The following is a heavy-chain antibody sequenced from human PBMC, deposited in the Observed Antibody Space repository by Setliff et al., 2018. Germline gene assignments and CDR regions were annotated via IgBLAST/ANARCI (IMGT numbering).Heavy chain of an antibody. D-gene: IGHD3-3*01. V-gene: IGHV4-39*07. CDR2: IYYSGST. CDR1: GGSISSSSYY. CDR3: ARGKTFFGAFIRAFDI. J-gene: IGHJ3*02. Sequence: SETLSLTCTVSGGSISSSSYYWGWIRQPPGKGLEWIGSIYYSGSTYYNPSLKSRVTISVDTSKNQFSLKLSAVTAADTAVYHCARGKTFFGAFIRAFDIWGQGRMVTVSS.